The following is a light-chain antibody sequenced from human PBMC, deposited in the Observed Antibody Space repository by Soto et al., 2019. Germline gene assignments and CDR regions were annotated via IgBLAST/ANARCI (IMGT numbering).Light chain of an antibody. Sequence: EIVLTQSPATLSLSPGERATLSCRASQSVSSYLAWYQQKPGQAPRLLLYDASNRATDIPARFSGSGSGTDFTLTISSLEPEDFAVYYCQQRSNWPPKTFGQGTKVEIK. V-gene: IGKV3-11*01. CDR3: QQRSNWPPKT. CDR1: QSVSSY. J-gene: IGKJ1*01. CDR2: DAS.